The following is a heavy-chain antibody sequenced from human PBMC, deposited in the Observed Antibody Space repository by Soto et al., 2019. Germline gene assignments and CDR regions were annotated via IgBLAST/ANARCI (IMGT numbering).Heavy chain of an antibody. J-gene: IGHJ4*02. D-gene: IGHD4-4*01. CDR1: GYTFTNYG. Sequence: ASVEVSCKASGYTFTNYGITWVRQAPGQGLEWMGWMNTYNGNTNYAQKVQDRVTMTTDTSTNTAYMELKSLRSDDTAVYFCARAQTPTESDHWGQGTLVTVSS. CDR2: MNTYNGNT. CDR3: ARAQTPTESDH. V-gene: IGHV1-18*01.